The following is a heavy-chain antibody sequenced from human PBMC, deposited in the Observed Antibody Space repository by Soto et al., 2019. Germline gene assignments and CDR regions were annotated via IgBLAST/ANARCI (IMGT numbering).Heavy chain of an antibody. J-gene: IGHJ3*02. Sequence: GGSLRLSCAASGFTFSSYWMSWVRQAPGKGLEWVANIKPDGSQKWYVDSVKGRFTISRDNAKKSLYLQMNSLRAEDTAVYYCARGDYYDSSGPFSDAFDIWGQGTMVTVS. D-gene: IGHD3-22*01. CDR2: IKPDGSQK. CDR1: GFTFSSYW. CDR3: ARGDYYDSSGPFSDAFDI. V-gene: IGHV3-7*04.